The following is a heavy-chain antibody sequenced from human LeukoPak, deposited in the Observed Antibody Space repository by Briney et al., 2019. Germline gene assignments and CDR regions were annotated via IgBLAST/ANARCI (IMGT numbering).Heavy chain of an antibody. CDR3: ARLWGYSYGYLDS. J-gene: IGHJ4*02. D-gene: IGHD5-18*01. CDR2: IYKSGST. Sequence: SQTLSLTCTVSGGSISSTSYYWGWIRQPPGKGLEWIGSIYKSGSTYYNPSLKSRVTISVDTSKNQFSLKLSSVTAADTAVYYCARLWGYSYGYLDSWGQGTLVTVSS. V-gene: IGHV4-39*01. CDR1: GGSISSTSYY.